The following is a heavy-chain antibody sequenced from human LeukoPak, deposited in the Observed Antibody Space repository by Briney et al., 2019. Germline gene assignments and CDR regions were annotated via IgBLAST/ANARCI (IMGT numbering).Heavy chain of an antibody. CDR3: ARDNDIAVPLKYYFDY. CDR2: INPNSGGT. J-gene: IGHJ4*02. V-gene: IGHV1-2*02. CDR1: GYTFTGYY. Sequence: GASVKVSCKASGYTFTGYYMHWVRQAPGQGLEWMGWINPNSGGTNYAQKFQGRVTMTRDTSISTAYMELSRLRSDDTAVYYCARDNDIAVPLKYYFDYWGQGTLVTVSS. D-gene: IGHD6-19*01.